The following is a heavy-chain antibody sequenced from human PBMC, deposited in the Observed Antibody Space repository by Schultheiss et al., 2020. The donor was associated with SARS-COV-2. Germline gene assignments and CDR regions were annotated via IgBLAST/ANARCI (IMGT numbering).Heavy chain of an antibody. V-gene: IGHV4-38-2*01. CDR2: IYYSGST. D-gene: IGHD3-10*01. CDR1: GYSISSGYY. CDR3: ARHPHSLWFGELYWFDP. Sequence: SETLSLTCAVSGYSISSGYYWGWIRQPPGKGLEWIGYIYYSGSTNYNPSLKSRVTISVDTSKNQFSLKLSSVTAADTAVYYCARHPHSLWFGELYWFDPWGQGTLVTVSS. J-gene: IGHJ5*02.